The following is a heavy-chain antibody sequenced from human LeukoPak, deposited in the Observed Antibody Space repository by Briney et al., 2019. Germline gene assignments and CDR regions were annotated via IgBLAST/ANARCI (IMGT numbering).Heavy chain of an antibody. CDR1: GYSFTSYW. CDR3: ARGSQGIAAAGLHDY. CDR2: IYPGDSDT. J-gene: IGHJ4*02. V-gene: IGHV5-51*01. Sequence: GKSLKISCKGSGYSFTSYWIGWVRQMPGKGLEWMGIIYPGDSDTRYSPSFQGQVTISADKSISTAYLQWSSLKASDTAMYYCARGSQGIAAAGLHDYWGQGTLVTVSS. D-gene: IGHD6-13*01.